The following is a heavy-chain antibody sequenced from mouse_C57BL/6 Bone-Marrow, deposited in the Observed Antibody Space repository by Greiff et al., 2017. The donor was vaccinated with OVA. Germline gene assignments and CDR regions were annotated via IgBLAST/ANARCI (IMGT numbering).Heavy chain of an antibody. V-gene: IGHV1-15*01. CDR3: TRWIYDGYSPFAY. CDR1: GYTFTDYE. D-gene: IGHD2-3*01. CDR2: IDPETGGT. Sequence: QVQLQQSGAELVRPGASVTLSCKASGYTFTDYEMHWVKQTPVHGLEWIGAIDPETGGTAYNQKFKGKAILTADKSSSTAYRELRRLTSEDSAVYYCTRWIYDGYSPFAYWGQGTLVTVSA. J-gene: IGHJ3*01.